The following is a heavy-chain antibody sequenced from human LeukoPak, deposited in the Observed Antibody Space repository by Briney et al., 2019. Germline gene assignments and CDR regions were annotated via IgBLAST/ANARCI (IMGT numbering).Heavy chain of an antibody. J-gene: IGHJ4*02. CDR2: INTAGSST. CDR1: GFSFSSYW. CDR3: ARDRAYNQFGS. Sequence: GGSLRLSCAASGFSFSSYWMHWVRQAPGKGLVWVSRINTAGSSTAYADSVKGRFTISRDNAKNTLFLQMNSLRAEDTAVYFCARDRAYNQFGSWGQGSLVTVSS. D-gene: IGHD5-24*01. V-gene: IGHV3-74*01.